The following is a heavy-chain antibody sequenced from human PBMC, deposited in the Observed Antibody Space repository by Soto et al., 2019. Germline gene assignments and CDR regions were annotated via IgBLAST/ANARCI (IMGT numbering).Heavy chain of an antibody. CDR2: IIPIFGTA. Sequence: QVQLVQSGAEVMQPGSSVRVSCKASGGTFSSYAISWVRQAPGQGLEWMGGIIPIFGTADYAQKFQGRVTTTADESTTTADMEPSSLRSEDTAVYFWTREKDRVRLGVNYYYGMDVWGQGTTVTVSS. CDR1: GGTFSSYA. CDR3: TREKDRVRLGVNYYYGMDV. D-gene: IGHD5-12*01. V-gene: IGHV1-69*12. J-gene: IGHJ6*02.